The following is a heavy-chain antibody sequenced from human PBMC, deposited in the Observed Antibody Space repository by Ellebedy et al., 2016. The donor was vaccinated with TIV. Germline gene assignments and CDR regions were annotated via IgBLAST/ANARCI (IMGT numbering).Heavy chain of an antibody. Sequence: MPSETLSLTCTVSGGSISSYYWSWIRQLPGKGLEWIGYIYYSGSTNYTPSLKSRVTISVDTSKNQFSLKLSSVTAADTAVYYCARRESHLDTAKVSGSYGSWFDPWGQGTLVTVSS. D-gene: IGHD5-18*01. V-gene: IGHV4-59*12. J-gene: IGHJ5*02. CDR1: GGSISSYY. CDR2: IYYSGST. CDR3: ARRESHLDTAKVSGSYGSWFDP.